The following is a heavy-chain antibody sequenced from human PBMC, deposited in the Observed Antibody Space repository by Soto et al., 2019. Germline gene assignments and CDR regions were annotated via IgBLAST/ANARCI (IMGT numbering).Heavy chain of an antibody. D-gene: IGHD3-22*01. CDR1: GYSFAHYW. V-gene: IGHV5-51*01. Sequence: EVQLVQSGAEVKKPGESLKISCKGSGYSFAHYWIAWVRQMPGKGLEWMGIIYPGDSDTRKSPSFQGQVTISADKSIRPGYLEWSSLKASDTAMYYCARHDSDSSGFYYGRLLSAGKIDYWGQGTLVTVSS. CDR2: IYPGDSDT. CDR3: ARHDSDSSGFYYGRLLSAGKIDY. J-gene: IGHJ4*02.